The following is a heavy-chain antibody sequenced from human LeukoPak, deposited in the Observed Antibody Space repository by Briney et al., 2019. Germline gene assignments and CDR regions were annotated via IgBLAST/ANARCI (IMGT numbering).Heavy chain of an antibody. D-gene: IGHD3-16*01. V-gene: IGHV4-31*03. CDR1: VDSIKSGGSF. Sequence: PSQTLSLTCTVSVDSIKSGGSFWTWIRQHPGKGLEWIGYIDYSGSTYYNPSLKSRVTISVDTSKKRISLRLSSVTAADTAVYYCAREGGRHYEAFDIWGQGTVVTVTS. J-gene: IGHJ3*02. CDR2: IDYSGST. CDR3: AREGGRHYEAFDI.